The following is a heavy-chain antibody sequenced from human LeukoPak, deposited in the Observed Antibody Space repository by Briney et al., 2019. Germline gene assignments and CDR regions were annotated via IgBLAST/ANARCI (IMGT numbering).Heavy chain of an antibody. J-gene: IGHJ3*02. CDR3: VRRRYGSGSYLDAFDI. V-gene: IGHV5-51*01. CDR2: IYPGDSDT. CDR1: GYSFTSYW. D-gene: IGHD3-10*01. Sequence: GESLKISCKGSGYSFTSYWIGWVRQMPGKGLEWMGIIYPGDSDTRYSPSFQGQVTISADKSISTAYLQWSSLKASDTAMYYCVRRRYGSGSYLDAFDIWGQGTMVTVSS.